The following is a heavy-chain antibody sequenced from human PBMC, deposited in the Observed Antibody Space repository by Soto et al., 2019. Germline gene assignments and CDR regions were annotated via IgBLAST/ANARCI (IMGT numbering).Heavy chain of an antibody. CDR2: IWYDGSNK. D-gene: IGHD2-15*01. CDR3: AKDIDTRGAFDI. J-gene: IGHJ3*02. V-gene: IGHV3-33*06. Sequence: QVQLVESGGGVVQTGRSLRLSCAASGFTFSSYGMHWVRQAPGKGLEWVAVIWYDGSNKYYADSVKGRFTISRDNSKNTLYLQMNSLRAEDTAVYYCAKDIDTRGAFDIWGQGTMVTVSS. CDR1: GFTFSSYG.